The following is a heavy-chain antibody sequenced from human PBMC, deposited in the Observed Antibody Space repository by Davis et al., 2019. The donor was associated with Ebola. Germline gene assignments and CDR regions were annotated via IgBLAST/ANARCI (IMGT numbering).Heavy chain of an antibody. V-gene: IGHV3-30-3*01. CDR1: GFTLSTGLTFSTYG. CDR2: ISNDGNNE. J-gene: IGHJ4*02. Sequence: PGGSLRLSCAASGFTLSTGLTFSTYGMHWVRQAPGKGLEWVAVISNDGNNEDYADSVKGRFTISRDNSKNTLYLQMNSLRPEDTAVYYCARDPGILRLVGDYYFDYWGQGTLVTVSS. D-gene: IGHD3-10*01. CDR3: ARDPGILRLVGDYYFDY.